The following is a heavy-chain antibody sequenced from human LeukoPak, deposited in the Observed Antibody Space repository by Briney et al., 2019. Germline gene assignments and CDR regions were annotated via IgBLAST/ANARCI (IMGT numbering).Heavy chain of an antibody. CDR2: ISGSGGST. CDR1: GFTFSSDG. CDR3: AKDPRRGYSRHDY. J-gene: IGHJ4*02. Sequence: PGGSLRLSCAASGFTFSSDGMSWVRQAPGKGLEWVSAISGSGGSTYYADSVKGRFTISRDNSKNTLYLQMNSLRAEDTAVYYCAKDPRRGYSRHDYWGQGTLVTVSS. D-gene: IGHD5-18*01. V-gene: IGHV3-23*01.